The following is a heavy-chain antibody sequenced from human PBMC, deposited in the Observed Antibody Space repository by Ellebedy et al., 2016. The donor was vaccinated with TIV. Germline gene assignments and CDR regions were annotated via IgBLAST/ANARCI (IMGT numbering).Heavy chain of an antibody. CDR2: IIPKSEGGTI. CDR3: TTGWAYDI. Sequence: GESLKISXAASGLTFTDAWMYWVRQASGKGLEWIGRIIPKSEGGTIDYAAPVRGRFSISRDDSRNTLYLEMNSLKTEDTAVYYCTTGWAYDIWGQGTVVIVSS. CDR1: GLTFTDAW. J-gene: IGHJ3*02. V-gene: IGHV3-15*01.